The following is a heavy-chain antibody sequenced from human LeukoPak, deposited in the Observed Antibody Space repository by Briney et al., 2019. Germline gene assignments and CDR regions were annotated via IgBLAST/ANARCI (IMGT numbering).Heavy chain of an antibody. V-gene: IGHV1-2*02. CDR3: ARAPVARVPLDY. Sequence: ASVKVSCKASGYTFTGYYMHWVRQAPGQGLEWMGWINPNSGGTNYAQKFQGRVTMTRDTSISTAYMERSRLRSDDTAVYYCARAPVARVPLDYWGQGTLVTVSS. CDR1: GYTFTGYY. D-gene: IGHD3-10*01. J-gene: IGHJ4*02. CDR2: INPNSGGT.